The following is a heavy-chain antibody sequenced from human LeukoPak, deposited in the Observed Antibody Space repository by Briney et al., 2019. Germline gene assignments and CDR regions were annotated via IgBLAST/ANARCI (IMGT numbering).Heavy chain of an antibody. V-gene: IGHV1-3*01. J-gene: IGHJ4*02. CDR1: GYPFTSFA. CDR3: AREHDTLTGLSFDY. CDR2: INAGNGNT. D-gene: IGHD3-9*01. Sequence: ASVKVSCKASGYPFTSFAIHWVRQAPGHGLEWMGWINAGNGNTKYSQKFQGRVTITRDTSASTAYMELSSLRSEDTAVYYCAREHDTLTGLSFDYWGQGTLVTVSS.